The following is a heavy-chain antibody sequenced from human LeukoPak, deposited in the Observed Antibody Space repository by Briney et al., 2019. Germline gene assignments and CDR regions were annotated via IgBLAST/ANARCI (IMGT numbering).Heavy chain of an antibody. J-gene: IGHJ6*02. CDR3: TTGPLLVRGVIEYYYNDMDV. Sequence: ASVKVSCKVSGYPLTELSIHWVRQAPGKGLEWMGGFDPEDAETIYAQKFQGRVTITEDTSTDTAYMKLSSLRSKDTAVYYCTTGPLLVRGVIEYYYNDMDVWGQGTTVIVSS. CDR1: GYPLTELS. D-gene: IGHD3-10*01. CDR2: FDPEDAET. V-gene: IGHV1-24*01.